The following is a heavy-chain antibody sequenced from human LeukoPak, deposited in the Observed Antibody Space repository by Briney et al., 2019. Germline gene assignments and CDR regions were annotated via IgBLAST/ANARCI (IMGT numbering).Heavy chain of an antibody. CDR2: INPYSGGT. CDR3: ARDQGSLTRSWYTGY. J-gene: IGHJ4*02. V-gene: IGHV1-2*06. D-gene: IGHD6-13*01. CDR1: GYTFTGYH. Sequence: ASVKVSCKASGYTFTGYHIHWVRQAPGQGLEWMGRINPYSGGTNFAQKFQGRVTMTRDMSITTAYMDLSSLTPADTAVYFCARDQGSLTRSWYTGYWGQGTQVTVSS.